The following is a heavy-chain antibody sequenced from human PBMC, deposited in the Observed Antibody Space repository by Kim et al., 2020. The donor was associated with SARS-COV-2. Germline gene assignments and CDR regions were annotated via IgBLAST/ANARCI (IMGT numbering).Heavy chain of an antibody. V-gene: IGHV3-74*01. CDR3: ARSRGMSWVGPPLGY. Sequence: ADSVTGRYTLSRDSAKNQVSLEMNSLRHEDTAVYFCARSRGMSWVGPPLGYWGQGTLVTVSS. J-gene: IGHJ4*02. D-gene: IGHD6-13*01.